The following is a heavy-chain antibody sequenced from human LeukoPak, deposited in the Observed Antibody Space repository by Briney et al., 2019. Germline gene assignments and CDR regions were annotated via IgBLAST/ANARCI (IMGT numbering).Heavy chain of an antibody. D-gene: IGHD4-4*01. V-gene: IGHV3-74*01. CDR1: GFTFSSYW. J-gene: IGHJ4*02. CDR3: ARDGQELLYSKSSYFDY. CDR2: INSDGSST. Sequence: PGGSLRLSCAASGFTFSSYWMHWVRQAPGKGLVWVSRINSDGSSTSYADSVKGRFTISRDNAKNTLYLQMNSLRAEDTAVYYCARDGQELLYSKSSYFDYWGQGTLVTVSS.